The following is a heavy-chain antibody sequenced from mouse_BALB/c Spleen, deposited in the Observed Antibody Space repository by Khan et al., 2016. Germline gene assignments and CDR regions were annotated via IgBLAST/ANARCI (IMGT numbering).Heavy chain of an antibody. Sequence: EVELVEPGGGLVQPGGSRKLPCAASGFTFSVFGIHWARQAPEKGLEWVAYISGGSSTIYYADTVKGRVTISRDNPKNTLFLQMTSLRSEDTAVYYCARLTPYAMDYWGQGTSVTVSS. CDR2: ISGGSSTI. D-gene: IGHD4-1*01. CDR1: GFTFSVFG. CDR3: ARLTPYAMDY. V-gene: IGHV5-17*02. J-gene: IGHJ4*01.